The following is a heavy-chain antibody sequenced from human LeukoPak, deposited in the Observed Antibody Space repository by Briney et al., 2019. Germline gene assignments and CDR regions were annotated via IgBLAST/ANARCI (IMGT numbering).Heavy chain of an antibody. CDR3: ATCGFGELSHTYQGYFDL. CDR2: IYYSGST. J-gene: IGHJ2*01. D-gene: IGHD3-10*01. Sequence: KPSETLSLTCTVSGGSISSYYWSWIRQPPGKGLEWIGYIYYSGSTNYNPSLKSRVTISVDTSKNQFSLKLSSVTAADTAVYYCATCGFGELSHTYQGYFDLWGRGTLVTVSS. CDR1: GGSISSYY. V-gene: IGHV4-59*12.